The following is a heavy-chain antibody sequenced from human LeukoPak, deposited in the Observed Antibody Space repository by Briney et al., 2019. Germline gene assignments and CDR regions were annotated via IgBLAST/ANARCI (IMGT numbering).Heavy chain of an antibody. D-gene: IGHD5-12*01. V-gene: IGHV1-69*13. CDR1: APTVTMHA. CDR2: IIPIFGTA. CDR3: ARAYSGYDFIDY. J-gene: IGHJ4*02. Sequence: SGKVSCNASAPTVTMHAISWVRPAPGQWLEWMGGIIPIFGTANYAQKFQGRVTITADASTSTAYMGVSSLRSKNTAEYYCARAYSGYDFIDYWGQGILVTVSS.